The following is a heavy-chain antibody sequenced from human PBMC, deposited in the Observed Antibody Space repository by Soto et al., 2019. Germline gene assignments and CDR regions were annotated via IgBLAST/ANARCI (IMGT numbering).Heavy chain of an antibody. CDR1: VGSISSGGYY. CDR3: ARSLSLMITFGGVIDV. V-gene: IGHV4-31*03. Sequence: QVQLQESGPGLVKPSQTLSLTCTVSVGSISSGGYYWSWIRQHPGKGLEWIGYIYYSGSTYYNPSLKSRVTISVDTSKNQFSLKLSSVTAADTAVYYCARSLSLMITFGGVIDVWGQGTTVTVSS. J-gene: IGHJ6*02. CDR2: IYYSGST. D-gene: IGHD3-16*01.